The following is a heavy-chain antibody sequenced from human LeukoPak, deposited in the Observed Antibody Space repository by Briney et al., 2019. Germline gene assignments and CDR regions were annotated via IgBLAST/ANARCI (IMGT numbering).Heavy chain of an antibody. CDR3: ARYWAGDRPSSDYYYGMDV. CDR1: GYSFTSYW. D-gene: IGHD2-21*02. V-gene: IGHV5-51*01. Sequence: GESLKISCKGSGYSFTSYWIAWVRQMPGKGLEWMGIIYPGDSNTKYRPSFQGQVTISVDKSISTAYLQWSRLKASDTATYYCARYWAGDRPSSDYYYGMDVWGQGTTVIVSS. J-gene: IGHJ6*01. CDR2: IYPGDSNT.